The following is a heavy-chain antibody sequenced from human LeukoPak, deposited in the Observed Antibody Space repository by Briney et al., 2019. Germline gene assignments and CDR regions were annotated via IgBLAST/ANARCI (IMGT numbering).Heavy chain of an antibody. CDR1: GFTFSTYW. Sequence: GGSLRLSCAASGFTFSTYWMSWVRQAPGKGLEWVANIKQDGSEKYYLDSVKGRFTISRDNAKNSLYLQMNSLRAEDTAVYFCTREAAAGIDYWGQGTPVTVSS. V-gene: IGHV3-7*01. D-gene: IGHD6-13*01. J-gene: IGHJ4*02. CDR2: IKQDGSEK. CDR3: TREAAAGIDY.